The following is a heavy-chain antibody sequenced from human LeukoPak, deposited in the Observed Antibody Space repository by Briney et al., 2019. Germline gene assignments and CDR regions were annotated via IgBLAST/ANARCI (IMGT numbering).Heavy chain of an antibody. J-gene: IGHJ4*02. D-gene: IGHD2-2*01. V-gene: IGHV1-69*13. CDR1: GGTFSSYA. Sequence: ASVKVSCKASGGTFSSYAISWVRQAPGRGLEWMGGIIPISGTANYAQKFQGRVTITADESTSTAYMELSSLRSEDTAMYYCATYCSSANCYTWGYYFDYWGQGTLVTVSS. CDR3: ATYCSSANCYTWGYYFDY. CDR2: IIPISGTA.